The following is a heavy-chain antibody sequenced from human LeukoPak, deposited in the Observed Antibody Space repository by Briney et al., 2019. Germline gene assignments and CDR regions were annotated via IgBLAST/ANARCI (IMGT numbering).Heavy chain of an antibody. Sequence: GGSLRLSCAASGFTFSTYSMDWVRQAPGKGLEWVSSISSSSYIYYADSVKGRFTISRDNAKNSLYLQMNSLRAEDTAVYYCAMEGYSGNYPAYWGQGTLVTVSS. CDR3: AMEGYSGNYPAY. V-gene: IGHV3-21*01. CDR1: GFTFSTYS. CDR2: ISSSSYI. J-gene: IGHJ4*02. D-gene: IGHD1-26*01.